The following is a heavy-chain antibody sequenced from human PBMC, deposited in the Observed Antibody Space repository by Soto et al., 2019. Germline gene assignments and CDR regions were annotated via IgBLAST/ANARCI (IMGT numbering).Heavy chain of an antibody. CDR3: ARDHMRSSSSWYALDP. V-gene: IGHV3-33*01. CDR1: GFTFSSYG. Sequence: GGSLRLSCAASGFTFSSYGMHWVRQAPGKGLEWVAVIWYDGSNKYYADSVKGRFTISRDNSKNTLYLQMNSLRAEDTAVYYCARDHMRSSSSWYALDPWGQGTLVTVSS. D-gene: IGHD6-13*01. J-gene: IGHJ5*02. CDR2: IWYDGSNK.